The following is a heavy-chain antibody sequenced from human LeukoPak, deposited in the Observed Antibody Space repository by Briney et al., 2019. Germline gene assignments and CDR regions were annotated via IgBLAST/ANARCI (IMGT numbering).Heavy chain of an antibody. J-gene: IGHJ4*02. CDR3: AKDIVPRGYYDSSEPAV. Sequence: PGRSLRLSCAASGFTFDDYAMHWVRQAPGKGLEWASGISWNSGSIGYADSVKGRFTISRDNAKNSLYLQMNSLRAEDTALYYCAKDIVPRGYYDSSEPAVWGQGTLVTVSS. CDR1: GFTFDDYA. CDR2: ISWNSGSI. D-gene: IGHD3-22*01. V-gene: IGHV3-9*01.